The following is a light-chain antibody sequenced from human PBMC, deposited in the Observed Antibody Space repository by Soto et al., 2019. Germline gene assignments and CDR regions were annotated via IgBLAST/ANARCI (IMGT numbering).Light chain of an antibody. J-gene: IGKJ4*01. V-gene: IGKV3-20*01. CDR2: TAS. CDR1: QSVPSSY. CDR3: QQYGTAPLT. Sequence: EIVLTQSPGILSLSPGERATLSCRASQSVPSSYLAWYQQKPGQAPRLLIFTASTRATGIPDRFSGSWFGTDFTLTISRLEPEDSAVYYCQQYGTAPLTFGGGAKVEI.